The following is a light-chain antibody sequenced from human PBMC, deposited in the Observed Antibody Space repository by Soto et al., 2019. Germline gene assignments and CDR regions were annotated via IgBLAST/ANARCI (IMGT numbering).Light chain of an antibody. CDR3: QQYGDSPQT. V-gene: IGKV3-20*01. J-gene: IGKJ5*01. CDR2: GAS. Sequence: ENGLTQSPGTLSLSPGERATLSCRASQSVRSSYLAWYQQKPGQAPRLLHYGASSRATGIPDRFSGSGSGTDFTLTIDRLEPEDFAVYYCQQYGDSPQTFGQGTRLEI. CDR1: QSVRSSY.